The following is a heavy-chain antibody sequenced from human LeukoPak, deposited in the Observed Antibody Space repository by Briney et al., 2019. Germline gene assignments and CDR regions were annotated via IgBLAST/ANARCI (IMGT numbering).Heavy chain of an antibody. CDR1: GGSISSSNW. V-gene: IGHV4-4*02. J-gene: IGHJ4*02. CDR2: INHSGST. CDR3: ARLDSWSSVDY. D-gene: IGHD6-6*01. Sequence: PSGTLSLTCAVSGGSISSSNWWSWVRQPPGKGLEWIGEINHSGSTNYNPSLKSRVTLSVDTSKNQFSLKLSSVTAADTAVYFCARLDSWSSVDYWGQGTLVTVSS.